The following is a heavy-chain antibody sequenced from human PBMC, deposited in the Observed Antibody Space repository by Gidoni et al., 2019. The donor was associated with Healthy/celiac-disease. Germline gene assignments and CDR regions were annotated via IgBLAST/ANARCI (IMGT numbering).Heavy chain of an antibody. Sequence: QVQLPESGPGLVKPSETLSLTCTVSGGSISSYYWSWIRQPPGKGLEWIGYIYYSGSTHYNPSLKSRVTISVDTSKNQFSLKLSSVTAADTAVYYCARDQGGYGYFDLWGRGTLVTVSS. CDR3: ARDQGGYGYFDL. V-gene: IGHV4-59*01. CDR2: IYYSGST. D-gene: IGHD3-16*01. CDR1: GGSISSYY. J-gene: IGHJ2*01.